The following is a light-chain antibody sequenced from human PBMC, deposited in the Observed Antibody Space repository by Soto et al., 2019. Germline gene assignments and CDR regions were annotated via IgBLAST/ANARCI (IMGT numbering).Light chain of an antibody. CDR3: QQFGTSLFT. V-gene: IGKV3-20*01. J-gene: IGKJ3*01. CDR1: QSVSSSY. CDR2: SAS. Sequence: EIVLTQSPGTLYLSPGKRATLSCRASQSVSSSYLAWYQQQPDQAPRLLIYSASSRATGIPDRFSGSGSGTDFTLTVSRLEPEESAVYYCQQFGTSLFTFGPGTKVDIK.